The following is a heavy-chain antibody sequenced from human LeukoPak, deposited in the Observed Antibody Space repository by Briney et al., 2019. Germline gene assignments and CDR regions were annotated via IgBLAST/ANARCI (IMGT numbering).Heavy chain of an antibody. CDR1: GYSFTSHW. V-gene: IGHV5-51*01. J-gene: IGHJ4*02. Sequence: GESLKISCKGSGYSFTSHWIGWVRQMPGKGLEWMGIIYPGESDTRYSPSFQGQVTISADKSISTAYLQWSSLKASDTAMYYCARGEVTATIKVYFDFWGQGTLVTVSS. CDR3: ARGEVTATIKVYFDF. CDR2: IYPGESDT. D-gene: IGHD5-24*01.